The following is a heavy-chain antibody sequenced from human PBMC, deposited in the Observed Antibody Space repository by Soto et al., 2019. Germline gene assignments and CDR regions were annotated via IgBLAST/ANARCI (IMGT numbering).Heavy chain of an antibody. Sequence: QLQLQESGPRLVKPSETLSLICSVSGASITSGNYYWAWIRQPPGKGLEWIGSMFYRGTTHYNSSPETRVSTSADTAKNQISLNLNSVTAADTAIYFCARHPSLYRHLEFWGQGILVTVSS. J-gene: IGHJ4*02. CDR1: GASITSGNYY. D-gene: IGHD4-4*01. CDR3: ARHPSLYRHLEF. V-gene: IGHV4-39*01. CDR2: MFYRGTT.